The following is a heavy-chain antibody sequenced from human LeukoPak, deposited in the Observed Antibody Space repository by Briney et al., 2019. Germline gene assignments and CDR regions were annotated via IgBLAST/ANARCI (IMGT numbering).Heavy chain of an antibody. Sequence: SETLSLTCTVSGGSISSYYWSWIRQPPGKGLEWIGYIYYGGSTNYNPSLKSRVTISVDTSKNQFSLKLSSVTAADTAVYYCARSSSWPKYYYYYMDVWGKGTTVTVSS. J-gene: IGHJ6*03. CDR1: GGSISSYY. D-gene: IGHD6-13*01. CDR3: ARSSSWPKYYYYYMDV. CDR2: IYYGGST. V-gene: IGHV4-59*01.